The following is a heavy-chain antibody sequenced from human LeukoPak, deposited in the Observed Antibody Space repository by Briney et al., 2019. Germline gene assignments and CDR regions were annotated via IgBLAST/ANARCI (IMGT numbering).Heavy chain of an antibody. Sequence: SVKVSCKASGGTFSSYAISWVRQAPGQGLEWMGRIIPILGIANYAQKFQGRGTITADKTTSTAYMELSSLRSEDTAVYYCASRLGNDAFDIWGQGTMVTVSS. CDR1: GGTFSSYA. CDR2: IIPILGIA. V-gene: IGHV1-69*04. CDR3: ASRLGNDAFDI. D-gene: IGHD6-19*01. J-gene: IGHJ3*02.